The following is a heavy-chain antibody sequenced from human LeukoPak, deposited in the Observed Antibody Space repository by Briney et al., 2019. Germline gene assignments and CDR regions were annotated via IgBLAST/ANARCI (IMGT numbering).Heavy chain of an antibody. Sequence: GGSLRLSCAASGFTFSDSYMSWIRQAPGKGLEWVAYITGTGIHTEYADSVKGRFTISRDNAKNSLFLLINSLRAEDTAVYFCARVAAPGTYYFDSWAQGTVVTVSS. J-gene: IGHJ4*02. CDR2: ITGTGIHT. CDR1: GFTFSDSY. CDR3: ARVAAPGTYYFDS. V-gene: IGHV3-11*05. D-gene: IGHD6-13*01.